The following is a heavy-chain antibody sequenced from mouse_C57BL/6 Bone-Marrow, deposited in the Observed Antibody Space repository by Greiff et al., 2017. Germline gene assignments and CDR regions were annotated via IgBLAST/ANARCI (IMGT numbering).Heavy chain of an antibody. Sequence: EVKLLESGGGLVKPGGSLKLSCAASGFTFSSYAMSWVRQTPEKRLEWVATISDGGSYTYYPDNVKGRFTFSRDNAKNNLYLQMSHLKSEDTAMYYCARARRNYYCSSLDYWGQGTTLTVSS. CDR3: ARARRNYYCSSLDY. J-gene: IGHJ2*01. CDR1: GFTFSSYA. V-gene: IGHV5-4*03. CDR2: ISDGGSYT. D-gene: IGHD1-1*01.